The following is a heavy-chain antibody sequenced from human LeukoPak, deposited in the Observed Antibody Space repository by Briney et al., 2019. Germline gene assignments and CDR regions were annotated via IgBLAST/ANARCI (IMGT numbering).Heavy chain of an antibody. V-gene: IGHV3-48*03. CDR1: GFIFSTYE. CDR2: ITTSGSTI. CDR3: ARGGSVSYYFDY. D-gene: IGHD1-26*01. Sequence: GGSLRLSCAASGFIFSTYEMNWVRQAPGKGLEWISYITTSGSTIHYADSVKGRFTISRENARNSLYLQMNSLRAEDTAVYYCARGGSVSYYFDYWGQGTLVTVSS. J-gene: IGHJ4*02.